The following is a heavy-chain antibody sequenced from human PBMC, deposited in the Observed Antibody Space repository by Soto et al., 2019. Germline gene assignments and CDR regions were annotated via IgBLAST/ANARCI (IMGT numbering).Heavy chain of an antibody. D-gene: IGHD1-26*01. V-gene: IGHV3-23*01. CDR2: ISGSGAGT. CDR3: AKRIKSGSNYGGNAIDV. Sequence: EVQLLESGGTLVQVGGSLRLSCVASGFSFSNYAVTWVRQAPGKGLEWVSAISGSGAGTYYADSVKGRFTISRDNSKNTVHLQMNSLRVEDTALYHGAKRIKSGSNYGGNAIDVWGQGTTVIVS. CDR1: GFSFSNYA. J-gene: IGHJ6*02.